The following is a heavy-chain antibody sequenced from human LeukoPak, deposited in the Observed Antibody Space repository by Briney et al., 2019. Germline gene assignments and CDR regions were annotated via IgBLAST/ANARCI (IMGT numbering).Heavy chain of an antibody. CDR2: ITGGGGST. CDR3: AKDSKSDSSSSILDSFDY. Sequence: GGSLRLPCAASGFIFSSYAMSWVRQAPGKGLEWVSAITGGGGSTYYADSVKGRFTISRDNSKNTLYLQMNSLRAGDTAVYYCAKDSKSDSSSSILDSFDYWGQGTLVTVSS. J-gene: IGHJ4*02. V-gene: IGHV3-23*01. CDR1: GFIFSSYA. D-gene: IGHD6-6*01.